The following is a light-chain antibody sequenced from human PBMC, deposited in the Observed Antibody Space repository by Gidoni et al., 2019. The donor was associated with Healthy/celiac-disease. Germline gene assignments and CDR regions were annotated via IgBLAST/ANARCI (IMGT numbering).Light chain of an antibody. CDR1: QSVSSSY. J-gene: IGKJ4*01. CDR3: QQYGSSPLT. V-gene: IGKV3-20*01. CDR2: GAS. Sequence: IVLTQSPGTLSLSPGERATLSCRASQSVSSSYLAWYQQKPGQAPRLLIYGASSRATGIPDRFSGSGSGTDFTLTISRLEPEDCAVYYCQQYGSSPLTFXGXTKVEIK.